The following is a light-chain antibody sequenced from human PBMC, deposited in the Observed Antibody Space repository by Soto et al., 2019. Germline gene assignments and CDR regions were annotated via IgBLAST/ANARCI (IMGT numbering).Light chain of an antibody. Sequence: EIVMTQSPATLSVSPGERATLSCRASQSVRSNLAWYQQKPGQPPRLLIYEASTRATGIPARFRASASGTEFTLPISSLQSEDSAVYYCQQFNDWPPYTFGQGTKLEIK. J-gene: IGKJ2*01. V-gene: IGKV3-15*01. CDR2: EAS. CDR1: QSVRSN. CDR3: QQFNDWPPYT.